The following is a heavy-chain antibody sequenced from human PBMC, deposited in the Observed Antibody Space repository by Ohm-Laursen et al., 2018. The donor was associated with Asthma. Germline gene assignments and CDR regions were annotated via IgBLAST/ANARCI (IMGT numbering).Heavy chain of an antibody. D-gene: IGHD2-2*01. CDR3: VRGEGIVVVPAATLYY. Sequence: ESLRISCKGSGYSFTSYWIGWVRQMPGKGLEWMGIIYPGDSDTRYSPSFQGQVTISADKSISTAYLQWSSLKASDTAMYYCVRGEGIVVVPAATLYYWGQGTLVTVSS. V-gene: IGHV5-51*01. J-gene: IGHJ4*02. CDR1: GYSFTSYW. CDR2: IYPGDSDT.